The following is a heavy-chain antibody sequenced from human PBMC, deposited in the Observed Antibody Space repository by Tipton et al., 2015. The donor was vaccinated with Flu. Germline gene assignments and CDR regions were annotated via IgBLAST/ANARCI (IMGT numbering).Heavy chain of an antibody. Sequence: TLSLTCTVSGGSMNNYYWSWIRQPAKKGLQWIGRINTIWSTDYNPSLKSRVTMSVDTPKNQFSLKVTSVTAADTAVYYCARESRGYSGSRGYYYNVDVWGNGTTVTVSS. CDR1: GGSMNNYY. CDR3: ARESRGYSGSRGYYYNVDV. J-gene: IGHJ6*03. CDR2: INTIWST. V-gene: IGHV4-4*07. D-gene: IGHD5-12*01.